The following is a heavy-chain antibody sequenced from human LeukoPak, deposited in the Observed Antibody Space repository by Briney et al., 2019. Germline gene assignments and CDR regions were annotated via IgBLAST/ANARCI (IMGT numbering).Heavy chain of an antibody. J-gene: IGHJ4*02. CDR1: GFTFSSYS. CDR2: ISSSSSYI. V-gene: IGHV3-21*01. D-gene: IGHD1-26*01. CDR3: AKDRRRVADGAFDY. Sequence: KPGGSLRLSCAASGFTFSSYSMNWVRQAPGKGLEWVSSISSSSSYIYYADSVKGRFTISRDNSKNTLYLQMNSLRAEDTAVYYCAKDRRRVADGAFDYWGQGTLVTVSS.